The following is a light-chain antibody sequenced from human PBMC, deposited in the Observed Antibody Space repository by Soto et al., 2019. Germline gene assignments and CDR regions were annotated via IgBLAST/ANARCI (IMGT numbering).Light chain of an antibody. V-gene: IGLV3-21*02. J-gene: IGLJ1*01. CDR3: QVWDSSSDHSYV. Sequence: SYDLTQPPSVSVAPGQTARITCGGNNIGSKSVHWCQQKPGQAPVLVVYDDSDRPSGIPERFSGSNSGNTATLTISRVEAGDEADYYCQVWDSSSDHSYVFGTGTKVTVL. CDR1: NIGSKS. CDR2: DDS.